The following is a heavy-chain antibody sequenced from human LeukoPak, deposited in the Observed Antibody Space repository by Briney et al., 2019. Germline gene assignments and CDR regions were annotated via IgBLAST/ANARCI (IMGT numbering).Heavy chain of an antibody. CDR1: GGSISSYY. Sequence: SETLSLTCTVSGGSISSYYWSWIRQPPGKGLEWIGYIYYSGSTNYNPSLKSRVTISVDTSKNQFSLKLSSVTAADTAVYYCASESRDTALAWYFDLWGRGTLVTVSS. CDR3: ASESRDTALAWYFDL. D-gene: IGHD5-18*01. V-gene: IGHV4-59*01. J-gene: IGHJ2*01. CDR2: IYYSGST.